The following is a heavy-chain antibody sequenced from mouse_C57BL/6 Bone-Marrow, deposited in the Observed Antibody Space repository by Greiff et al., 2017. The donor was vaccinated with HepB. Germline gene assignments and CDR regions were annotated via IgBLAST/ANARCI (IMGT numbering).Heavy chain of an antibody. CDR1: GYTFTSYW. D-gene: IGHD4-1*01. CDR3: ARGGNWDYAMDY. CDR2: IHPNSGST. Sequence: QVHVKQPGAELVKPGASVKLSCKASGYTFTSYWMHWVKQRPGQGLEWIGMIHPNSGSTNYNEKFKSKATLTVDKSSSTAYMQLSSLTSEDSAVYYCARGGNWDYAMDYWGQGTSVTVSS. J-gene: IGHJ4*01. V-gene: IGHV1-64*01.